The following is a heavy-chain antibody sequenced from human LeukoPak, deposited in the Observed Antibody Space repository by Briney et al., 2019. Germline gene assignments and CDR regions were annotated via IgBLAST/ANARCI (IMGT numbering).Heavy chain of an antibody. D-gene: IGHD3-22*01. Sequence: ASVKVSCKASGYTFTGFYIHWVRQAPGQGLEWMGRINTNSGGTNYAQKFQGRVTMTRDTSISTAYMELSRLRSDDTAVYYCARWGANYYDSSGYDGIDYWGQGTLVTVSS. CDR1: GYTFTGFY. V-gene: IGHV1-2*06. CDR2: INTNSGGT. CDR3: ARWGANYYDSSGYDGIDY. J-gene: IGHJ4*02.